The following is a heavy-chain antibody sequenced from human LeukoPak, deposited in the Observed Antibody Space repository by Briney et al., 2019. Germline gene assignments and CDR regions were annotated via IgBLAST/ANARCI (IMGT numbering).Heavy chain of an antibody. V-gene: IGHV4-61*02. J-gene: IGHJ4*02. CDR1: GGSISSGSYY. D-gene: IGHD5-24*01. CDR2: IYTSGST. Sequence: SETLSLTCTVSGGSISSGSYYWSWIRQPAGKGLEWIGRIYTSGSTNYNPSLKSRLTISVDTSKNQFSLKLSSVTAADTAVYYCAREERGRWLQFEGFFDYWGQGTLVTVSS. CDR3: AREERGRWLQFEGFFDY.